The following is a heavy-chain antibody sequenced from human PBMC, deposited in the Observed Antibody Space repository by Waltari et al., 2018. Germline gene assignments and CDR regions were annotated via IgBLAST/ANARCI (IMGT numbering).Heavy chain of an antibody. CDR3: AKDPYLYSGSSYYMDV. CDR2: IRYDGSNK. CDR1: GFTFSSYG. J-gene: IGHJ6*03. Sequence: QVQLVESGGGVVQPGGSLRLSCAASGFTFSSYGMHWVRQAPGKGLEWVAFIRYDGSNKYYADSVKGRFTISRDNSKNTLYLQMNSLRAEDTAVYYCAKDPYLYSGSSYYMDVWGKGTTVTISS. D-gene: IGHD1-26*01. V-gene: IGHV3-30*02.